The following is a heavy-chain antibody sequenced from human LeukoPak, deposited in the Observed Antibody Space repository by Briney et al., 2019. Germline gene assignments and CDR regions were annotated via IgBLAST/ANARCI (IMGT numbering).Heavy chain of an antibody. Sequence: GGSLRLSCAASGFNFNTYAMTWVRQAPGKGLEWASVIGSDGGGIQYADSVKGRFSISGDNSKDTLYLQMNSLRTEDTAIYYCAKYAPPTTVVTRFFDSWGQGSLVSVSS. CDR1: GFNFNTYA. CDR2: IGSDGGGI. V-gene: IGHV3-23*01. J-gene: IGHJ4*02. CDR3: AKYAPPTTVVTRFFDS. D-gene: IGHD2-21*02.